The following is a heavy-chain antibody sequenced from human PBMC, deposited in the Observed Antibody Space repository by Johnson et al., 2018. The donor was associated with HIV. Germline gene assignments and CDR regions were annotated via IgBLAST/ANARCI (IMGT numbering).Heavy chain of an antibody. CDR2: ISYDGSKE. Sequence: QEKLVESGGGVVQPGRSLRLSCEGSGFIFRNFAMHWVRQAPGKGLEWVSMISYDGSKEYYAESVKGRFTISRDNSKNTLYLQMNSLRAEDTAVYYCAKVLKAGGRMNDGFDIWGQGTLVTVSS. D-gene: IGHD1-26*01. V-gene: IGHV3-30-3*01. CDR3: AKVLKAGGRMNDGFDI. J-gene: IGHJ3*02. CDR1: GFIFRNFA.